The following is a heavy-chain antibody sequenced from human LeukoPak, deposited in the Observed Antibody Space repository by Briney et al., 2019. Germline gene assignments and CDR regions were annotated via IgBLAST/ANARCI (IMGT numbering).Heavy chain of an antibody. D-gene: IGHD3-16*01. CDR2: IKQDGSEI. V-gene: IGHV3-7*01. J-gene: IGHJ3*02. CDR1: GFTFSTYR. Sequence: GGSLRLSCTASGFTFSTYRMSWVRQAQGKGLEWVANIKQDGSEIYYVDSVKSRFTISRDNAKNSLYLQMNNLRAEDTAVYYCASLIWGGGFDIWGQGTMVTVSS. CDR3: ASLIWGGGFDI.